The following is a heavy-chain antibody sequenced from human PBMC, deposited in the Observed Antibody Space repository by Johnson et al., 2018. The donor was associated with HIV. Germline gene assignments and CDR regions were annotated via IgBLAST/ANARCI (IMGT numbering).Heavy chain of an antibody. J-gene: IGHJ3*02. CDR2: ISYDGINK. CDR3: AGDLVGGSDLRGALDI. V-gene: IGHV3-30-3*01. Sequence: QVQLVESGGGVVQPGGSLRLSCLASGFSISDSAIHWVRQAPGKGLESVAVISYDGINKYYAQSVKGRFTISRDNSKKTLYLQMNSLRAEDPAVYNCAGDLVGGSDLRGALDIWGQGTMVTVSS. D-gene: IGHD1-26*01. CDR1: GFSISDSA.